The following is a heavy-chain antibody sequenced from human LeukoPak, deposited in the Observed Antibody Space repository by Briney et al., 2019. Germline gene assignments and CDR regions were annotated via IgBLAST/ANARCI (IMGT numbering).Heavy chain of an antibody. Sequence: VSVKVSCKASGYTFTSYGISWVRQAPGQGLEWMGWISAYNGNTNYAQKLQGRVTMTTDTSTSTAYMELRSLRSDDTAVYYCAREVATIGPFDYWGQGTLVTVSS. V-gene: IGHV1-18*01. CDR1: GYTFTSYG. CDR3: AREVATIGPFDY. D-gene: IGHD5-12*01. J-gene: IGHJ4*02. CDR2: ISAYNGNT.